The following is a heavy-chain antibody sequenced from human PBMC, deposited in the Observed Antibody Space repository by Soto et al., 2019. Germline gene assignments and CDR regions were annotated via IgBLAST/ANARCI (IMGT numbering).Heavy chain of an antibody. J-gene: IGHJ6*02. CDR3: ARDKGAAAGTWYYYYGMDV. CDR2: IYYSGST. V-gene: IGHV4-59*01. CDR1: GGSISSYY. Sequence: SETLSLTCTVSGGSISSYYWSWIRQPPGKGLEWIGYIYYSGSTNYNPSLKSRVTISVDTSKNQFSLKLSSVTAADTAVYYCARDKGAAAGTWYYYYGMDVWGQGTTVTVSS. D-gene: IGHD6-13*01.